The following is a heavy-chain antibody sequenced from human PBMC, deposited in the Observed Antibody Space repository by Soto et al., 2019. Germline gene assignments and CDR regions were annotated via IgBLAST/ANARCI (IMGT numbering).Heavy chain of an antibody. J-gene: IGHJ4*02. Sequence: QITLKESGPTRVKPTQTLALTCTFSGFSLSTSGVGVGWIRQSPGKALEWLALIYWDDDKRYSPYLKSRITITKEATTTQVGLTRTDMDAVDTATYYCAHRAVYSGSCWEGGCFASWGQGALVTISS. CDR2: IYWDDDK. CDR3: AHRAVYSGSCWEGGCFAS. V-gene: IGHV2-5*02. CDR1: GFSLSTSGVG. D-gene: IGHD1-26*01.